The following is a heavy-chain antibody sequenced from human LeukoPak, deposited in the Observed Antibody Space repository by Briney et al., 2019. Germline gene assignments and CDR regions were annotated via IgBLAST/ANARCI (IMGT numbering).Heavy chain of an antibody. CDR2: VSGTGETT. J-gene: IGHJ4*02. CDR1: GFPLGSYA. CDR3: AKGHPNYYDNSGYDY. Sequence: TGESLRLSCAASGFPLGSYAMSWVRQAPGKELEWVSTVSGTGETTYYADSVKGRFNISRDNSKNTLYLQMNSLRPDDTAIYYCAKGHPNYYDNSGYDYWGQGTLVTVSS. D-gene: IGHD3-22*01. V-gene: IGHV3-23*01.